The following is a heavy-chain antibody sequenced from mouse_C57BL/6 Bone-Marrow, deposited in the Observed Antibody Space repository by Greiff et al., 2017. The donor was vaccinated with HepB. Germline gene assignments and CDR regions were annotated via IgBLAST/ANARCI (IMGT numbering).Heavy chain of an antibody. Sequence: QVTLKESGPGILQSSQTLSLTCSFSGFSLSTSGMGVIWIRQPTGKGLEWLAHIYWDDDKRYNPSLKSRHTISKDTSRNQVYLKITSVDTADTATYYCARSGYDYDPLAMDFWGQGTSVTVSA. D-gene: IGHD2-4*01. V-gene: IGHV8-12*01. CDR2: IYWDDDK. CDR1: GFSLSTSGMG. J-gene: IGHJ4*01. CDR3: ARSGYDYDPLAMDF.